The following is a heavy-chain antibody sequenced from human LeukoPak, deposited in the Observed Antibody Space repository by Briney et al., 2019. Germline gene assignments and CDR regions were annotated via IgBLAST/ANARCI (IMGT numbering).Heavy chain of an antibody. V-gene: IGHV3-30-3*01. CDR1: GFTFSSYA. D-gene: IGHD5-12*01. J-gene: IGHJ4*02. CDR2: ISYDGSNK. Sequence: GGSLRLSCAASGFTFSSYAMHWVRQAPGKGLEWVAVISYDGSNKYYADSVKGRFTISRDNSKNTLYLQMNSLRAEDTAVYYCARTPEDIVATPYYFDYWGQGTLVTVSS. CDR3: ARTPEDIVATPYYFDY.